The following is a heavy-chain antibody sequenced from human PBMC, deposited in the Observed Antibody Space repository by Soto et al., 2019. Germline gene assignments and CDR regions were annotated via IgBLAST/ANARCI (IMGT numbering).Heavy chain of an antibody. D-gene: IGHD3-16*01. CDR1: GFTLSNAW. Sequence: EVQLVESGGGLVEPGGSLRLSCAASGFTLSNAWMSWVRQAPGKGLEWVGRIQSKSDGGATVYAAPVRGRFTITRDDSKNTLDLQMSSLKPEDTAMYYCTRVNLGKLDYWGQGTLDTVSS. V-gene: IGHV3-15*01. J-gene: IGHJ4*02. CDR2: IQSKSDGGAT. CDR3: TRVNLGKLDY.